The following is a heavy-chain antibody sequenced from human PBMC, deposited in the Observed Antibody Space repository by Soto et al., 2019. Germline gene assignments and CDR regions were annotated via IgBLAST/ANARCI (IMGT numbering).Heavy chain of an antibody. CDR3: VRATYFSDSSGYTRCLDY. CDR1: GFTISDHY. D-gene: IGHD3-22*01. J-gene: IGHJ4*02. Sequence: GGSLRLSCAGSGFTISDHYIVWVRQAAGQGLEWVGRSRDKPQGYSTAYAASVKGRFTTSRDESKNSAYLQMNSLKTEDTAVYYCVRATYFSDSSGYTRCLDYWGQGTLVTVS. V-gene: IGHV3-72*01. CDR2: SRDKPQGYST.